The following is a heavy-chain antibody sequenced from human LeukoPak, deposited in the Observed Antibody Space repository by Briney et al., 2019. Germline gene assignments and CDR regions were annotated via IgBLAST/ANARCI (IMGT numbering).Heavy chain of an antibody. CDR3: ARNVYCSSTSCYYYYYMDV. Sequence: ASVKVSRKASGYTFTGYYMHWVRQAPGQGLEWMGWINPNSGGTNYAQNFQGRVTMTRDTSISTAYMELSRLRSDDTAVYYCARNVYCSSTSCYYYYYMDVWGKGTTVNVSS. D-gene: IGHD2-2*01. CDR1: GYTFTGYY. V-gene: IGHV1-2*02. CDR2: INPNSGGT. J-gene: IGHJ6*03.